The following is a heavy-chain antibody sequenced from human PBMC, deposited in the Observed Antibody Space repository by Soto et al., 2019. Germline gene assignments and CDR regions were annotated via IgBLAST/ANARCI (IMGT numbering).Heavy chain of an antibody. CDR1: GFTFSSYA. CDR3: AKLTGGSGRYYDY. Sequence: EVQLLESGGGLVQPGGSLRLSCAASGFTFSSYAMSWVRQAPGKGLEWVSAISGSGGSTYYADSVKGRFTISRDNSKNTRYLQMNSLRAEDTAVYYCAKLTGGSGRYYDYWGQGTLVTVSS. J-gene: IGHJ4*02. V-gene: IGHV3-23*01. D-gene: IGHD3-10*01. CDR2: ISGSGGST.